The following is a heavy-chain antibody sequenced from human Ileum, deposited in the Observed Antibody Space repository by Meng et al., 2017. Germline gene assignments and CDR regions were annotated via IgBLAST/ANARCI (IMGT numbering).Heavy chain of an antibody. CDR3: ARSSTSPASYFFDY. Sequence: QVLARHAGPGLVGPPVTLSLACSVSGGSVSSGSYYWSWIRQPPGKGLEWIGHIYYSGSTNYNPSLKSRVTISVDMSKNQFSLKLNSATAADTAIYFCARSSTSPASYFFDYWGQGTLVTVSS. J-gene: IGHJ4*02. CDR2: IYYSGST. V-gene: IGHV4-61*01. CDR1: GGSVSSGSYY. D-gene: IGHD6-6*01.